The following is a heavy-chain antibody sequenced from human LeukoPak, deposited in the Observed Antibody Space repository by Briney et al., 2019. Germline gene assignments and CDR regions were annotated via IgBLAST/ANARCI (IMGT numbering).Heavy chain of an antibody. CDR1: GFTFSEYS. J-gene: IGHJ4*02. CDR3: ARRELPHYFDY. Sequence: PGGSLRLSCAASGFTFSEYSMSWVRQAPGKGLEWVSHITSSSRAIYYVDSVKGRFTISRDNAKNSLFLQMNSLRAEDTAVHYCARRELPHYFDYWGQGTLVTVSS. CDR2: ITSSSRAI. V-gene: IGHV3-48*01. D-gene: IGHD1-7*01.